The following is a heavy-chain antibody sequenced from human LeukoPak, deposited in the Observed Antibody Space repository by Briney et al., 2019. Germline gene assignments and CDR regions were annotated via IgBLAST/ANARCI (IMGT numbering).Heavy chain of an antibody. CDR2: ISSSSSYI. J-gene: IGHJ4*02. V-gene: IGHV3-21*01. CDR3: ARDRTYDSSGYYAY. CDR1: GFTCSSYS. Sequence: GGSLRLSCAASGFTCSSYSMNWVRQAPGKGLEWVSSISSSSSYIYYADSVKGRFTISRDNAKNSLYLQMNSLRAEDTAVYYCARDRTYDSSGYYAYWGQGTLVTVSS. D-gene: IGHD3-22*01.